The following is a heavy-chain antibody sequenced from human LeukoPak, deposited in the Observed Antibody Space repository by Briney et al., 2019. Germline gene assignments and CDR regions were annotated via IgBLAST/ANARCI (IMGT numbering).Heavy chain of an antibody. CDR1: GGSFSGYN. Sequence: SETLSLTCPVYGGSFSGYNCSWIRQPPGKGLEWLREINHSGSTNYKPSLKSRVTISVDTSKNQFSRKLSSGTAADTAVYYCARMTVYYYYMDVWGKGTTVTVSS. J-gene: IGHJ6*03. D-gene: IGHD4-17*01. CDR3: ARMTVYYYYMDV. V-gene: IGHV4-34*01. CDR2: INHSGST.